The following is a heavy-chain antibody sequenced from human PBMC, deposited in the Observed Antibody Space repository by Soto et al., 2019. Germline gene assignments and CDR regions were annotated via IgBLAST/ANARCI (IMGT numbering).Heavy chain of an antibody. CDR2: ISAYTGNT. Sequence: ASVKVSCKASGCPFTSYGISWVRPAPGQGLEWMGWISAYTGNTNYAHELQGRVTMTTDTSTSTAYMELRSLRSDDAAVYYCARVTYYYDSSGYYLPDYWGQGTLVTVSS. J-gene: IGHJ4*02. V-gene: IGHV1-18*01. CDR3: ARVTYYYDSSGYYLPDY. CDR1: GCPFTSYG. D-gene: IGHD3-22*01.